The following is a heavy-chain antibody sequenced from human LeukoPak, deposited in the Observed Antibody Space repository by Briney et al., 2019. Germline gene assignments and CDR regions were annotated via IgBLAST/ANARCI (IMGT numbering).Heavy chain of an antibody. CDR1: GFTFSSYA. CDR3: AREYYDFWSGPIQH. CDR2: ISGSGGST. V-gene: IGHV3-23*01. J-gene: IGHJ1*01. Sequence: GGSLRLSCAASGFTFSSYAMSWVRQAPGKGLEWVSAISGSGGSTYYADSVKGRFTISRDNSKNTLYLQMNSLRAEDTAVYYCAREYYDFWSGPIQHWGQGTLVTVSS. D-gene: IGHD3-3*01.